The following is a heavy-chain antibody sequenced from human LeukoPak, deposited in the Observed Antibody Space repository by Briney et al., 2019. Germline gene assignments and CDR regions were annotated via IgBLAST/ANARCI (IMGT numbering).Heavy chain of an antibody. CDR2: IYHSGST. Sequence: SETLSLTCAVYGGSFSGYYWGWIRQPPGKGLEWIGSIYHSGSTYYNPSLKSRVTISVDTSKNQFSLKLSSVTAADTAVYYCATDNRGYSGSYYPWGQGTLVTVSS. CDR3: ATDNRGYSGSYYP. D-gene: IGHD1-26*01. V-gene: IGHV4-38-2*01. CDR1: GGSFSGYY. J-gene: IGHJ5*02.